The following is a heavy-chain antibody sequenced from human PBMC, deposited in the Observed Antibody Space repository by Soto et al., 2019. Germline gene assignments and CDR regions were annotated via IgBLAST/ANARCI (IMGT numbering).Heavy chain of an antibody. CDR1: GGSITSYY. J-gene: IGHJ6*02. CDR2: FFYSGST. Sequence: QVQLQESGPGLVKPSEPLSLTCTVSGGSITSYYWSWIRQPPGKGLEWLGSFFYSGSTNYNPSLKSRVTISVDTSNNQFSLKLSSVTAADTAMYYCARALRVGATNYYYYYGMDVWGQGTTVTVSS. D-gene: IGHD1-26*01. CDR3: ARALRVGATNYYYYYGMDV. V-gene: IGHV4-59*01.